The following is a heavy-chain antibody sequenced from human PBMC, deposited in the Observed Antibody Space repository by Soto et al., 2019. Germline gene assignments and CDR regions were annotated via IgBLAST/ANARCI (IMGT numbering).Heavy chain of an antibody. CDR2: ISYDGSNK. V-gene: IGHV3-30-3*01. CDR1: GFTFSSYA. J-gene: IGHJ4*02. D-gene: IGHD2-2*01. CDR3: ARGPSSLTRFDY. Sequence: GGSLRLSCAASGFTFSSYAMHWVRQAPGKGLEWVAVISYDGSNKNYADSVKGRFTTSRDNSKNTLNLQVNSLRAEDTAVYYCARGPSSLTRFDYWGQGTLVTVSS.